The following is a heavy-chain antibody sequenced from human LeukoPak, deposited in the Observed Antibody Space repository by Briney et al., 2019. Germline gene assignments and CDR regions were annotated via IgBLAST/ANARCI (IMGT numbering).Heavy chain of an antibody. CDR2: INPSGGST. D-gene: IGHD2-2*02. V-gene: IGHV1-46*01. J-gene: IGHJ5*02. Sequence: ASVKVSCKASGYTFTIYYMHWVRQAPGQGLEWMGIINPSGGSTSYAQKFQGRVTMTRDTSTSTVYMELSSLRSEDTAVYYCARDYCSSTSCYRVWFDPWGQGTLVTVSS. CDR1: GYTFTIYY. CDR3: ARDYCSSTSCYRVWFDP.